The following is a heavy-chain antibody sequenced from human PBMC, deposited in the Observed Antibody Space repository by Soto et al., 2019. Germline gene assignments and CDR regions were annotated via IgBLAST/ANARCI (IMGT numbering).Heavy chain of an antibody. D-gene: IGHD6-6*01. CDR1: GYTFTGYY. V-gene: IGHV1-2*02. CDR2: INPNSGGT. Sequence: GASVKVSCKASGYTFTGYYMHWVRQAPGQGLEWMGWINPNSGGTNYAQKFQGRVTMTRDTSISTAYMELSRLRSDDTAVYYCARGSEYSSSRYAFDIWGQRTMVTVSS. J-gene: IGHJ3*02. CDR3: ARGSEYSSSRYAFDI.